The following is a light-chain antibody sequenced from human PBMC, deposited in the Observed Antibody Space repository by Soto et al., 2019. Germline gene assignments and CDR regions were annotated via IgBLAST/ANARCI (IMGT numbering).Light chain of an antibody. J-gene: IGLJ3*02. CDR2: RNT. V-gene: IGLV1-44*01. Sequence: QSVLTQPPSASGTPGQGVTLSCSGSVCNIGSQPVSWYQHLPGTASKLLISRNTERPSGVPDRFSGSKFGTSAALAISGLQSEDEGDYYCAAWDDSLDAWLFGGGTKLTVL. CDR3: AAWDDSLDAWL. CDR1: VCNIGSQP.